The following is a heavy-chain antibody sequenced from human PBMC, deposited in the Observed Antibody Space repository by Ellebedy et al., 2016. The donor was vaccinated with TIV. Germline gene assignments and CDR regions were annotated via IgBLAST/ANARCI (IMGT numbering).Heavy chain of an antibody. J-gene: IGHJ4*02. V-gene: IGHV4-61*01. D-gene: IGHD4-17*01. Sequence: MPSETLSLTCTVSGGSISSSSYYWSWIRQPPGKGLEWIGYVYYSGSTNYNPSLKSRVTISVDTSKNQFSLKLSSVTATDTAVYSCARGTGPYGVVGELGYWGQGTLVTVSS. CDR3: ARGTGPYGVVGELGY. CDR1: GGSISSSSYY. CDR2: VYYSGST.